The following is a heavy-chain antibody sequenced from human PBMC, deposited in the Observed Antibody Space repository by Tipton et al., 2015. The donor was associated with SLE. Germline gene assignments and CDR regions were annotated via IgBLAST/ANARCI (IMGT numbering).Heavy chain of an antibody. D-gene: IGHD3-10*01. J-gene: IGHJ3*02. CDR3: ARIQILRAFDS. CDR1: GGSISSYY. CDR2: IYYSGST. Sequence: TLSLTCTVSGGSISSYYWSWIRQPPGKGLEWIGYIYYSGSTNYNPSLKSRVTISVDTSKNQFSLKLSSVTAADTAVYYCARIQILRAFDSWGQGTMVTVSS. V-gene: IGHV4-59*08.